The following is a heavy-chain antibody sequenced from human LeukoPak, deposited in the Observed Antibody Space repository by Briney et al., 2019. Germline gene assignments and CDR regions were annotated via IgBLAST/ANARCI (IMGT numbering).Heavy chain of an antibody. J-gene: IGHJ3*02. V-gene: IGHV3-23*01. Sequence: GRSLRLSCAASGFTFSHYGMHWVRQAPGKGLEWVSTISASGGTTYYADSVKGRFTISRDDFKNTLYLQMNTLRAEDTALYYCAKDGLTIFGVINDAFDIWGQGTMVTVSS. CDR1: GFTFSHYG. CDR3: AKDGLTIFGVINDAFDI. D-gene: IGHD3-3*01. CDR2: ISASGGTT.